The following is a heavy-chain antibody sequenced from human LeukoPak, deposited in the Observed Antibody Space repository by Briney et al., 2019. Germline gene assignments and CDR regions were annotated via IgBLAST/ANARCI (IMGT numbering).Heavy chain of an antibody. V-gene: IGHV7-4-1*04. D-gene: IGHD6-13*01. Sequence: GASVKVSCKASGYTFTNYAVNWVRQAPGQGLEWMGWINTNTGNPAYAQAFTGRFVFSLDTSVSMAYLQISSLKAEDTAVYYCARESGYTNTHDAFDIWGQGTMVTVSS. CDR2: INTNTGNP. CDR3: ARESGYTNTHDAFDI. J-gene: IGHJ3*02. CDR1: GYTFTNYA.